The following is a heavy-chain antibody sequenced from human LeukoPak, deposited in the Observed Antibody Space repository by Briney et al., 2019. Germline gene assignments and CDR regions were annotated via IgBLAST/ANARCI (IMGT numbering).Heavy chain of an antibody. CDR2: IIPIFGTA. J-gene: IGHJ4*02. Sequence: ASAKVSCKASGGTFSSYAISWVRQAPGQGLEWMGGIIPIFGTANYAQKFQGRVTITADESTSTAYMELSSLRSEDTAVYYCAIKSGIPAAIEYWGQGTLVTVSS. D-gene: IGHD2-2*01. V-gene: IGHV1-69*13. CDR3: AIKSGIPAAIEY. CDR1: GGTFSSYA.